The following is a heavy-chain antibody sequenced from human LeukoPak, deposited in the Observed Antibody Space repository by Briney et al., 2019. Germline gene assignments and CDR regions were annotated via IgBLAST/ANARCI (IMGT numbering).Heavy chain of an antibody. CDR1: GDRFTTYW. CDR2: IYPGDSDT. J-gene: IGHJ4*02. Sequence: GESLKISFQGSGDRFTTYWIDWVRPMPGKGGEGMGGIYPGDSDTRYSPSFQGQVTISADKSISTAFLQWSSLRASDTAMSYCARRMVRGVITSPFDSWGQGTLVTVSS. CDR3: ARRMVRGVITSPFDS. V-gene: IGHV5-51*01. D-gene: IGHD3-10*01.